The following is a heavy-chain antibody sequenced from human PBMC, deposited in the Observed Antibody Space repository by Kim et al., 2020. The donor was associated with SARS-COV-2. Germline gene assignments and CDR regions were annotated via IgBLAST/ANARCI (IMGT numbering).Heavy chain of an antibody. CDR1: GYTFSIYN. V-gene: IGHV1-18*01. CDR2: ISPNNGYT. D-gene: IGHD3-10*01. CDR3: ARERGRGNYDF. Sequence: ASVKVSCKAFGYTFSIYNFNWVLQVPGHGIEWRGWISPNNGYTNYVQKLQGRVTMTTVTSTNTAYMELRSLTSDDTAVYYCARERGRGNYDFWVPGTLVT. J-gene: IGHJ4*02.